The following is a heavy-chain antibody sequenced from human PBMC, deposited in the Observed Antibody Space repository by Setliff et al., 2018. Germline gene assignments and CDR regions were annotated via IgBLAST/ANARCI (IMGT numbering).Heavy chain of an antibody. CDR3: ARDGGGDSDAFDI. CDR2: VNPSSGAT. D-gene: IGHD3-16*01. Sequence: ASVKVSCKASGYTFTGYYMYWVRQAPGQGLEWMGRVNPSSGATIYAQKFQGRVTMTSDTSISTAYMELGRLRSDDQAVYFCARDGGGDSDAFDIWGQGTMVTVSS. J-gene: IGHJ3*02. CDR1: GYTFTGYY. V-gene: IGHV1-2*06.